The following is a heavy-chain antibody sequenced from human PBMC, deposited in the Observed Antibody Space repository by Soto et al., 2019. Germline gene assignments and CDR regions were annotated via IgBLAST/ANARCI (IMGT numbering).Heavy chain of an antibody. CDR2: ISYDGTNK. J-gene: IGHJ4*02. V-gene: IGHV3-30-3*01. Sequence: QVQLVESGGGVVQPGRSLRLSCAACGFAFSSYALHWVRQAPGKGLEWVAVISYDGTNKYYSDSVKGRFTISRDNSKNTLYLQMNSLGPEDTAVYYCARGASSVRPSDYWGRGTLVTISS. CDR1: GFAFSSYA. D-gene: IGHD3-10*01. CDR3: ARGASSVRPSDY.